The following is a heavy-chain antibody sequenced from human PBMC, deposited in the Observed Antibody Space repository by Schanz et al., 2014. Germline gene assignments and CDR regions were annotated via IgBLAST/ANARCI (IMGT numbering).Heavy chain of an antibody. Sequence: EVQLLESGGGLVQPGGSLRLSCAASGFTFSSYAMSWVRQAPGKGLEWVANIGYDGSEKYYVDSVKGRFTISRDNAKNSLYLQMNSLRAEDTAVYYCARDLNRCGGDCYSGWGQGTLVTVSS. CDR1: GFTFSSYA. J-gene: IGHJ4*02. CDR2: IGYDGSEK. V-gene: IGHV3-7*01. CDR3: ARDLNRCGGDCYSG. D-gene: IGHD2-21*02.